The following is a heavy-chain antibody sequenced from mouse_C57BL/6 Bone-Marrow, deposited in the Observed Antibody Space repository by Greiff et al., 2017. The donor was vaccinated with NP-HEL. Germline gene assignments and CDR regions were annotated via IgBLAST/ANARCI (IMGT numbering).Heavy chain of an antibody. CDR2: IRPNSGST. J-gene: IGHJ1*03. CDR1: GYTFTSYW. D-gene: IGHD1-1*01. Sequence: QVQLQQPGAELVKPGASVKLSCKASGYTFTSYWMHWVKQRPGQGLEWIGMIRPNSGSTNYNEKFKSKATLTVDKSSSTAYMQLSSLTSEDSAVYCCARFGTVVRYFDVWGTGTTVTVSS. CDR3: ARFGTVVRYFDV. V-gene: IGHV1-64*01.